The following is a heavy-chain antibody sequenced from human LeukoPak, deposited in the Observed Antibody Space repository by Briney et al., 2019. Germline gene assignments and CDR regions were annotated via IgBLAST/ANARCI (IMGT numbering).Heavy chain of an antibody. Sequence: GGSLRLSCAASGFSFSSYAVSWVRQAPGRGLEWVSGISDGGSRTYYADSVKGRFTISRDDSKNTVYLQMNSLRAEDTAVYYCATNLGVVWFGGFDFWGQGTPVTVSS. J-gene: IGHJ4*02. CDR3: ATNLGVVWFGGFDF. CDR1: GFSFSSYA. V-gene: IGHV3-23*01. D-gene: IGHD3-10*01. CDR2: ISDGGSRT.